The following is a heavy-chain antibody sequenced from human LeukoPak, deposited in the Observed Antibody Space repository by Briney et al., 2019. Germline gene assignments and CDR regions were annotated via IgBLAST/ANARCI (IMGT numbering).Heavy chain of an antibody. CDR2: IYTSGST. CDR3: ARGAPDYDFWSGYSPVLRGWFYP. V-gene: IGHV4-4*07. Sequence: SETLSLTCTVSGDSISNYYWSWIRQPPGKGLEWIGRIYTSGSTNYNPSLKSRVTMSVDTSKNQFSLKLSSVTAADTAVYYCARGAPDYDFWSGYSPVLRGWFYPWGEGTLVTVSS. J-gene: IGHJ5*02. D-gene: IGHD3-3*01. CDR1: GDSISNYY.